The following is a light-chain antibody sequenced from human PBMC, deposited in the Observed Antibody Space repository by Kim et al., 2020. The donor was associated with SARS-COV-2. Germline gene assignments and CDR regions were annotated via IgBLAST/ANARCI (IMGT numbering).Light chain of an antibody. J-gene: IGLJ2*01. V-gene: IGLV3-21*04. CDR2: YES. CDR3: QVWDSSSDHVV. CDR1: NIGSKS. Sequence: APGKTARITCGGNNIGSKSVHWYERKPGQAPVLVIYYESDRPSGIPERFSGSNAGNTATLTISRVEAGDEADYYCQVWDSSSDHVVFGGGTQLTVL.